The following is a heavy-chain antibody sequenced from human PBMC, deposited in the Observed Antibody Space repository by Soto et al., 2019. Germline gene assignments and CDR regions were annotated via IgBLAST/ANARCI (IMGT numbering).Heavy chain of an antibody. CDR1: GFTFSSYA. V-gene: IGHV3-23*01. J-gene: IGHJ6*03. CDR2: VSGSGGST. Sequence: EVQLLESGGGLVQPGGSLRLSCAASGFTFSSYAMSWVRQAPGKGLEWVSAVSGSGGSTYYADSVKGRFTISRDNSKNTLYLQMNSLRAEDTAVYYCAKRVAAASWVGYDYYYMDVWGKGTTVTVSS. D-gene: IGHD6-13*01. CDR3: AKRVAAASWVGYDYYYMDV.